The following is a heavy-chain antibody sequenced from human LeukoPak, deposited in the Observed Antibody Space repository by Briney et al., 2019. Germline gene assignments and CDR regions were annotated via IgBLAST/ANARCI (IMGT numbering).Heavy chain of an antibody. CDR1: GFTVSSNY. CDR2: IYSGGST. D-gene: IGHD1-26*01. CDR3: AREDDSGSYY. J-gene: IGHJ4*02. V-gene: IGHV3-66*01. Sequence: GGSLRLSCTVSGFTVSSNYMSWVRQAPGKGLEWVSVIYSGGSTYYADSVKGRFTISRDNSKNTLYLQMNSLRAEDTAVYYCAREDDSGSYYWGQGTLVTVSS.